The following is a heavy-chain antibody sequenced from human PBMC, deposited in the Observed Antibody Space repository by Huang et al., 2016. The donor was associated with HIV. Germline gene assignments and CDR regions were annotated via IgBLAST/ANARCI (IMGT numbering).Heavy chain of an antibody. CDR3: ATKTAGMDI. CDR2: IKQDESEK. CDR1: TLTFGAYW. J-gene: IGHJ6*02. Sequence: VESGGRSVQPGGSINLSCVGSTLTFGAYWLSWVRQPPGKGMEWVANIKQDESEKYYVDSVKGRFNIYRDNARKVLFLEMDDLRVEDTAIYFCATKTAGMDIWGQGTTVTVSS. D-gene: IGHD1-7*01. V-gene: IGHV3-7*01.